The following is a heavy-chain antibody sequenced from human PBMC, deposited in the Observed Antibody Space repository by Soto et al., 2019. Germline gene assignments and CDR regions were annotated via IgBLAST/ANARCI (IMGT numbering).Heavy chain of an antibody. J-gene: IGHJ6*03. D-gene: IGHD2-2*01. CDR2: ISGSGGST. CDR1: GFTFSSYA. Sequence: EVQLLESGGGLVQPGGSLRLSCAASGFTFSSYAMNWVRQAPGKGLEWVSAISGSGGSTYYADSVKGRFTISRDNAKNTRYLPRNSLEAEDTAVYYCEKDLKDIVVVPAAPNYYYYYMGVWGKRNTLNVSS. V-gene: IGHV3-23*01. CDR3: EKDLKDIVVVPAAPNYYYYYMGV.